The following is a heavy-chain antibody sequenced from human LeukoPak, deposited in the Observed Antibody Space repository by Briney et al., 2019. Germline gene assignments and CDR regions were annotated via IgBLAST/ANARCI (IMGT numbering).Heavy chain of an antibody. CDR1: GYSFTSYW. J-gene: IGHJ6*03. D-gene: IGHD2-2*01. CDR3: ARTVVPAAMGYYYYYMDV. V-gene: IGHV5-51*03. CDR2: IYPGDSDT. Sequence: PGESLKISCKGSGYSFTSYWIGWVRQMPGKGLEWMGIIYPGDSDTRYGPSFQGQVTISADKSISTAYLQWSSLKASDTAMYYCARTVVPAAMGYYYYYMDVWGKGTTVTVSS.